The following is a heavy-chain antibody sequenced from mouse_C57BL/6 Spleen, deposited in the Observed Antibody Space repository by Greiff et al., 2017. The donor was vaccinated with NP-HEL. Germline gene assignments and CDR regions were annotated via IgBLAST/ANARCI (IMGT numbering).Heavy chain of an antibody. D-gene: IGHD1-1*01. CDR2: IWRGGST. Sequence: QVQLKESGPGLVQPSQSLSITCTVSGFSLTSYGVHWVRQSPGKGLEWLGVIWRGGSTDYNAAFMSRLSITKDNSKSQVFFKMNSLQADDTAIYYWAKKGTTVVATDYAMDYWGQGTSVTVSS. J-gene: IGHJ4*01. CDR1: GFSLTSYG. V-gene: IGHV2-5*01. CDR3: AKKGTTVVATDYAMDY.